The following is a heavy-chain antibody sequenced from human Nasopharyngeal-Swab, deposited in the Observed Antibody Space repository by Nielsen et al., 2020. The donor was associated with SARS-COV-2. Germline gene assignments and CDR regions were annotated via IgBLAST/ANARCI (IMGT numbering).Heavy chain of an antibody. CDR2: INTNTGNP. CDR3: ATQEKVYDSSGYYSGDAFDI. J-gene: IGHJ3*02. Sequence: ASVKVSCKASGYTFTSYAMNWVRQAPGQGLEWMGWINTNTGNPTYAQGFTGRFVFSLDTSVSTAYLQISSLKAEDTAVYYCATQEKVYDSSGYYSGDAFDIWGQGTMVTVSS. CDR1: GYTFTSYA. D-gene: IGHD3-22*01. V-gene: IGHV7-4-1*02.